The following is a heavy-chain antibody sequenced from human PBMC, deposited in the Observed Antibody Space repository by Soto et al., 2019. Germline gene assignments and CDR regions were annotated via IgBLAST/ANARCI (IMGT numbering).Heavy chain of an antibody. CDR3: ARDKDRLQLGGNYYYFLAV. CDR1: GGTFSTSA. D-gene: IGHD1-1*01. CDR2: IMPVFPTP. Sequence: QVQLVQSGAEVKKPGSSVKVSCKASGGTFSTSAISWVRQAPGQGLEWVGGIMPVFPTPDYAQKFQGRVPXTXDXXTTTAYLELTSLRTDDTAVYYCARDKDRLQLGGNYYYFLAVWGQGTAITVSS. J-gene: IGHJ6*02. V-gene: IGHV1-69*05.